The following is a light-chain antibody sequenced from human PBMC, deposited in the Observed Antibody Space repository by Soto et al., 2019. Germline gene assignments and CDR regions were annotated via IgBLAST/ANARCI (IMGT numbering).Light chain of an antibody. CDR3: SSYAGSNNVV. CDR2: EVN. J-gene: IGLJ2*01. CDR1: SSDVGGYKY. V-gene: IGLV2-8*01. Sequence: QSALTQPPSASGSPRQSVTISCAGTSSDVGGYKYVSWYQQHPGKAPKLMIYEVNQQPSGVPDRFSGSKSGNTASLTVSGLQAEYEAHYYCSSYAGSNNVVFGGGTKLTVL.